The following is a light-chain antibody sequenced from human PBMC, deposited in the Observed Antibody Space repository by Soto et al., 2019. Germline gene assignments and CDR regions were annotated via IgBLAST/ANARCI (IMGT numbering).Light chain of an antibody. CDR2: DAS. J-gene: IGKJ1*01. CDR3: QQYNSYSPA. CDR1: QSISSW. Sequence: DIQMTQSPSTLSASLGDRVTITCLASQSISSWLAWYQQRPGKAPKLLIYDASSLQSGVPSRFSGSGSGTEFTLTISSLQPDDFATYYCQQYNSYSPAFGQGTKVDI. V-gene: IGKV1-5*01.